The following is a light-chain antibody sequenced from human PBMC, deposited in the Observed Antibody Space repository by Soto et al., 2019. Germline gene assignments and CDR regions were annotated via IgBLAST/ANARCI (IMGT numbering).Light chain of an antibody. CDR3: QQYGSSPRT. J-gene: IGKJ1*01. CDR1: QTLSSNS. Sequence: VWTQSPGIRSWYPGESAIRSRRASQTLSSNSLAWYQQRPGQTPRVLVYGASNRATGIPDKFSGSGSGTDFTLTISRLEPEDFAVYYCQQYGSSPRTFGQGTKVDIK. V-gene: IGKV3-20*01. CDR2: GAS.